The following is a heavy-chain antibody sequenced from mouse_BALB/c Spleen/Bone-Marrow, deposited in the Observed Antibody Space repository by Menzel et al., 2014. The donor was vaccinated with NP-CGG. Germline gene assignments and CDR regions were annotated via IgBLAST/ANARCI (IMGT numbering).Heavy chain of an antibody. J-gene: IGHJ4*01. Sequence: EVQLQQSGAELVKPGASVKLSCTASGFNIKDTYMHWVKQRPEQGLEWIGRIDPANGNTKYDPKSQGKATITADTSTNTAYLQLISLTSEDTAVYYCARWEYYAMDYWGQGTSVTVSS. D-gene: IGHD4-1*01. CDR3: ARWEYYAMDY. CDR1: GFNIKDTY. CDR2: IDPANGNT. V-gene: IGHV14-3*02.